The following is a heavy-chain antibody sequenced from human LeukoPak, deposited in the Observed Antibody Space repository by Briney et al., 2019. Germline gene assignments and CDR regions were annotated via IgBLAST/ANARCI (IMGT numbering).Heavy chain of an antibody. CDR2: ITSDGSST. Sequence: GGSLRLSCAASGFTFRTFWMHWVRQAPGKGLVWVSHITSDGSSTSQADYVKGGFTISRDNAKNTLYLQMNSLRAEDTAVYYCARGSSGSFWQAVDIWGQGTMVTVSS. CDR1: GFTFRTFW. CDR3: ARGSSGSFWQAVDI. D-gene: IGHD1-26*01. V-gene: IGHV3-74*01. J-gene: IGHJ3*02.